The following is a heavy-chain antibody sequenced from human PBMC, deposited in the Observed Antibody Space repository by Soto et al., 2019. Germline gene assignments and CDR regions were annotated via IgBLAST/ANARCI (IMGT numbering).Heavy chain of an antibody. CDR3: ARETRFLEWLVGGGNYGMDV. CDR2: ISAYNGNT. D-gene: IGHD3-3*01. J-gene: IGHJ6*02. V-gene: IGHV1-18*01. CDR1: GYTFTSYG. Sequence: QVQLVQSGAEVKKPGASVKVSCKASGYTFTSYGISWVRQAPGQGLEWMGWISAYNGNTNYAQKLQGRVTMTTDTSTSTAYMELRSLRSDDTAVYYCARETRFLEWLVGGGNYGMDVWGQGTTVTVAS.